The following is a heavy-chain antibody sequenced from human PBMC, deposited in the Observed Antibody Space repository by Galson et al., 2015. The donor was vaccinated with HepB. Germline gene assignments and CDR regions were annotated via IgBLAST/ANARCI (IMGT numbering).Heavy chain of an antibody. CDR2: IWYDGSNK. CDR1: GFTFSSYG. D-gene: IGHD3-10*01. J-gene: IGHJ4*02. V-gene: IGHV3-33*01. Sequence: SLRLSCAASGFTFSSYGMHWVRQAPGKGLEWVAVIWYDGSNKYYADSVKGRFTISRDNSKNTLYLQMNSLRAEDTAVYYCARAPTYYYGSGSYYVDYWGQGTLVTVSS. CDR3: ARAPTYYYGSGSYYVDY.